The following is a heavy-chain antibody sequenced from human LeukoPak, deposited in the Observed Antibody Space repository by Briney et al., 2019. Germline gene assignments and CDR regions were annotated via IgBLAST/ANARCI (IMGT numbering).Heavy chain of an antibody. Sequence: GGSLRLSCAASGFTFSTYSMSWVRQAPGKGLEWISGISGSGDGRYYADPVKGRFTTSRDNSENTLYLQMNSLRAEDTAVYYCAKVLGTYYFAYWGQGTLVTVSS. V-gene: IGHV3-23*01. CDR3: AKVLGTYYFAY. J-gene: IGHJ4*02. CDR1: GFTFSTYS. CDR2: ISGSGDGR.